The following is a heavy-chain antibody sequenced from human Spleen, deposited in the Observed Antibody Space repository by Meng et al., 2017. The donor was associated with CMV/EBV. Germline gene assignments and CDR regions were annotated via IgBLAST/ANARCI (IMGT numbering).Heavy chain of an antibody. CDR1: GFTFSSYW. CDR3: ARPQESPRV. Sequence: ETLSLTCAASGFTFSSYWMHWVRQGPGKGLVWVSRINSDGSSTSYADFVKGRFTISRDNAKNTLYLQMNSLRAEDTAVYYCARPQESPRVWGQGTTVTVSS. CDR2: INSDGSST. V-gene: IGHV3-74*01. D-gene: IGHD3-10*01. J-gene: IGHJ6*02.